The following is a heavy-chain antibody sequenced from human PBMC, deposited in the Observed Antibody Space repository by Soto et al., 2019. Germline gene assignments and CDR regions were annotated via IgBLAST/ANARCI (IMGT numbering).Heavy chain of an antibody. CDR2: IYYSGST. Sequence: PSETLSLTCTVSGGSISSYYWSWIRQPPGKGLEWIGYIYYSGSTNYNPSLKSRVTTSVDTSKNQFSLKLSSVTAADTAVYYCATSAYGSGSSPMAYWGQGTLVTVSS. V-gene: IGHV4-59*01. CDR1: GGSISSYY. J-gene: IGHJ4*02. CDR3: ATSAYGSGSSPMAY. D-gene: IGHD3-10*01.